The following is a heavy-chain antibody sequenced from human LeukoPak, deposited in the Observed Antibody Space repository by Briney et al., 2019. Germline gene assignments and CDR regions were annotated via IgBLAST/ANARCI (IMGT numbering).Heavy chain of an antibody. CDR3: AKRAYSGYEDY. D-gene: IGHD5-12*01. CDR2: ISGSGGST. Sequence: PGGSLRLSCEASGFTFSTYPMSWFRQAPGKGLEWVSDISGSGGSTYYADSVKGRFTISRDISKNTLYLQINSLRAEDTAVYYCAKRAYSGYEDYWGQGTLVTVSS. V-gene: IGHV3-23*01. J-gene: IGHJ4*02. CDR1: GFTFSTYP.